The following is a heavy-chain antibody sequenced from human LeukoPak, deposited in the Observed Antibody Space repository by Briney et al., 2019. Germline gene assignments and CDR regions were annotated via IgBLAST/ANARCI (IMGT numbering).Heavy chain of an antibody. J-gene: IGHJ4*02. CDR2: INGGGSNT. D-gene: IGHD3-22*01. Sequence: GGSLRLSCAASGFTFNTYVMSWVRQAPGKGLEWVSAINGGGSNTYYADSVKGRFTISRDNSKNMVYLQMNNLRADDTAVYYCAYDSSGYYYRKIDYWGQGTLVTVSS. V-gene: IGHV3-23*01. CDR3: AYDSSGYYYRKIDY. CDR1: GFTFNTYV.